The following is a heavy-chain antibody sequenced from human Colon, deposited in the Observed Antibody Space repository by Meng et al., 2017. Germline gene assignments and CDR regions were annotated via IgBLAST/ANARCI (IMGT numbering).Heavy chain of an antibody. J-gene: IGHJ4*02. CDR1: RFTFSVNW. D-gene: IGHD1-26*01. CDR2: IKEDGTGK. V-gene: IGHV3-7*01. CDR3: VRVRPGSCDY. Sequence: GGSLRLSCVASRFTFSVNWMGWVRQAPGKGLEWVAIIKEDGTGKYYVDSVKGRFTISRDNAKKSLYLQMNSLRVEDSAAYYCVRVRPGSCDYWGQGTLVTVSS.